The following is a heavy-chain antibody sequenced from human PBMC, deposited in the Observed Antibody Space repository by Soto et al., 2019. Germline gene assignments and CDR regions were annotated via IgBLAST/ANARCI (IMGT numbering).Heavy chain of an antibody. CDR2: ISSSSSYI. CDR1: GFTFSSYS. Sequence: GGSLRLSCAASGFTFSSYSMNWVRQAPGKGLEWVSSISSSSSYIYYADSVKGRFTISRDNAKNSLYLQMNSLRAEDTAVYYCARDPNKVAAAAPRDYWGQGTLVTVSS. J-gene: IGHJ4*02. V-gene: IGHV3-21*01. D-gene: IGHD6-13*01. CDR3: ARDPNKVAAAAPRDY.